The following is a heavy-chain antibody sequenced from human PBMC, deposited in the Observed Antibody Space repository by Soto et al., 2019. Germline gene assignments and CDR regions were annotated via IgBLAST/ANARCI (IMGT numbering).Heavy chain of an antibody. CDR2: RYYKSKWYN. CDR1: GDSVSSTSVA. Sequence: PSQSLTLTCAISGDSVSSTSVAWNWIRQSPSRGLEWLGRRYYKSKWYNDYAVSVNSRITINPDPSKNQFSLQLNSVIPDDAAVYYCARGKRRRRPCFDHWGQETLVTVSS. CDR3: ARGKRRRRPCFDH. V-gene: IGHV6-1*01. J-gene: IGHJ4*02.